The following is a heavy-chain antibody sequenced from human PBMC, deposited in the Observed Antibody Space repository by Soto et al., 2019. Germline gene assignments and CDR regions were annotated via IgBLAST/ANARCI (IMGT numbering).Heavy chain of an antibody. J-gene: IGHJ6*02. CDR3: AKDYYGSGSYQDYYYYGMDV. Sequence: GGSLRLSCAASGFTFSSYAMSWVRQAPGKGLEWVSAISGSGGSTYYADSVKGRFTISRDNSKNTLYLQMNSLRAKDTAVYYCAKDYYGSGSYQDYYYYGMDVWGQGTTVTVSS. CDR1: GFTFSSYA. V-gene: IGHV3-23*01. D-gene: IGHD3-10*01. CDR2: ISGSGGST.